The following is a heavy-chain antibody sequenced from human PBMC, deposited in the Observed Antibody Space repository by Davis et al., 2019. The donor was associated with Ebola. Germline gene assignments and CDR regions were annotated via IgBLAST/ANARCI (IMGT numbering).Heavy chain of an antibody. Sequence: SVKVSCKASGGTFSSYAISWVRQAPGQGLEWMGGIIPILGIANYAQKFQGRVTITADESTSTAYMELSSLRSEDTAVYYCARDPANWGSNWFDPWGQGTLVTVSS. V-gene: IGHV1-69*10. J-gene: IGHJ5*02. CDR1: GGTFSSYA. D-gene: IGHD7-27*01. CDR3: ARDPANWGSNWFDP. CDR2: IIPILGIA.